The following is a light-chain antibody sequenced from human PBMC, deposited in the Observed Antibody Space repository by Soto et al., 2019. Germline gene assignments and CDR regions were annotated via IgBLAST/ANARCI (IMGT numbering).Light chain of an antibody. CDR3: QHYNNWPPYT. Sequence: EIVLTQSPDTLSLSPGDRATLSCRASQTVGINLAWYQQKPGQAPRLLIYGASSRATGVPARFSGSGSETDFTLTISNLQSEDCAVYYCQHYNNWPPYTFGQGTKVDVK. J-gene: IGKJ2*01. CDR2: GAS. CDR1: QTVGIN. V-gene: IGKV3D-15*01.